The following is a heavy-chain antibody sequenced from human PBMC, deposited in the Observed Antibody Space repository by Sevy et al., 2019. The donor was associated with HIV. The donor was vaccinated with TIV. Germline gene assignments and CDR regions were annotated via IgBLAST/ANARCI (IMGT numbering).Heavy chain of an antibody. J-gene: IGHJ6*02. CDR3: ARDTTTPIWFGVRGVMEGYYGMDV. CDR2: ISYDGSNK. D-gene: IGHD3-10*01. Sequence: GGSLRLSCAASGFTFSSYAMHWVHQAPGKGLEWVAVISYDGSNKYYADSVKGRFTISRDNSKNTLYLQMNSLRAEDTAVYYCARDTTTPIWFGVRGVMEGYYGMDVWGQGTTVTVSS. CDR1: GFTFSSYA. V-gene: IGHV3-30*04.